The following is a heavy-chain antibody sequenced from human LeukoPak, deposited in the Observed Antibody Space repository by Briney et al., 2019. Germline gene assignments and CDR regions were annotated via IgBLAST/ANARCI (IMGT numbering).Heavy chain of an antibody. CDR1: GGSFSGYY. J-gene: IGHJ4*02. D-gene: IGHD3-10*01. Sequence: PSETLSLTCAVYGGSFSGYYWSWLRQPPGKGLEWLGEINHSGSTNYNPSLKSRVTISVDTSKNQFSLKLSSVTAADTAVYYCARAHHPQYYYGSGSYAIDYWGQGTLVTVSS. CDR3: ARAHHPQYYYGSGSYAIDY. V-gene: IGHV4-34*01. CDR2: INHSGST.